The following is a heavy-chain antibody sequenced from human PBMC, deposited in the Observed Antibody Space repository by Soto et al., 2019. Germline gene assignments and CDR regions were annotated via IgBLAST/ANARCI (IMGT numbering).Heavy chain of an antibody. CDR2: IYHTGST. CDR3: ARGPPLRRIPTNNWFDP. V-gene: IGHV4-4*02. Sequence: SETLSHTCAFSGFSISSTNWWSWVRQPPGKGLEWIGEIYHTGSTNYNPSLKSRVTISVDKSKNQFSLKLSSVTAADTAVYYCARGPPLRRIPTNNWFDPWGQGTLVTVSS. D-gene: IGHD4-17*01. J-gene: IGHJ5*02. CDR1: GFSISSTNW.